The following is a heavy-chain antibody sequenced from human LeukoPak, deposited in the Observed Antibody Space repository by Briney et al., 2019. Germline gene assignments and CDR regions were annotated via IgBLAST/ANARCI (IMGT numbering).Heavy chain of an antibody. J-gene: IGHJ4*02. V-gene: IGHV3-48*03. CDR3: ARRGYYDSSGYVDY. CDR2: ISSSGSTI. D-gene: IGHD3-22*01. Sequence: GGSLRLSCAASGFTFSSYEMNWVRQAPGKGLEWVSYISSSGSTIYYADSVKGRFTISRDNANNSLNLQMNSLRAEDTAVYYCARRGYYDSSGYVDYWGQGTLVTVSS. CDR1: GFTFSSYE.